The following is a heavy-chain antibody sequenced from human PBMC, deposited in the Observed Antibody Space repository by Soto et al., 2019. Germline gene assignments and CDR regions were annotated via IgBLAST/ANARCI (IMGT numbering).Heavy chain of an antibody. D-gene: IGHD5-12*01. J-gene: IGHJ6*02. CDR3: ARGRGYSGDDHYYYFDMDV. CDR2: SILIFGTA. V-gene: IGHV1-69*01. CDR1: GGTFNNYP. Sequence: QVQLVQSGAEVKKPGSSVKVSCKASGGTFNNYPITWVRQAPGEGLEWMGGSILIFGTANYAQKFQGRVTISVDESTSTAYMELSSLRSEDTAVYYCARGRGYSGDDHYYYFDMDVWGQGTTVTVSS.